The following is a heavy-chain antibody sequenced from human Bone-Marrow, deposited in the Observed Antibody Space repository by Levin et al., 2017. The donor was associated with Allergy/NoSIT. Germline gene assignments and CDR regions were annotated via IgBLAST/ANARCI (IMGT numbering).Heavy chain of an antibody. V-gene: IGHV1-8*01. CDR3: ARALSGYSTSGTYLYYFDH. D-gene: IGHD3-10*01. J-gene: IGHJ4*02. CDR1: GYTFTTSD. CDR2: INPNSGNR. Sequence: GESLKISCKASGYTFTTSDINWVRQATGQGLEWMGWINPNSGNRGYAQRFQGRVTMTRDTSTSTAYMELSSLRSEDTAVYYCARALSGYSTSGTYLYYFDHWGQGTLVTVSS.